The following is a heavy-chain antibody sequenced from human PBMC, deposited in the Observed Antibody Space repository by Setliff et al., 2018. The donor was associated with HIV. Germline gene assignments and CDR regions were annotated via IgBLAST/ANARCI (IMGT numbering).Heavy chain of an antibody. V-gene: IGHV1-18*01. CDR1: GYTFSSYG. Sequence: ASVKVSCKASGYTFSSYGISWVRQTPGQGLEWMGWIRAANGKKYYAPKVHDRITLTMDISTTTAHLQLRSLRSDDTAVYFCSREVPSNTGSYYKQYWGQGTLVTVSS. CDR2: IRAANGKK. J-gene: IGHJ4*02. CDR3: SREVPSNTGSYYKQY. D-gene: IGHD3-10*01.